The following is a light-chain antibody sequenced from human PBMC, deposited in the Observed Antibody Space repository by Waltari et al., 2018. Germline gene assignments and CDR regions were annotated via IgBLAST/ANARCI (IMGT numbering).Light chain of an antibody. CDR2: KAS. J-gene: IGKJ1*01. CDR1: QSISSW. Sequence: DIQMTQSPSTLSASVGDRVTITCRASQSISSWLAWYQQKPGKSPKLLIYKASSLESGVQSRFSGSGSGTEFTLTISSLQPDDFATYYCQQYNSYSTWTFGQGTKVEIK. V-gene: IGKV1-5*03. CDR3: QQYNSYSTWT.